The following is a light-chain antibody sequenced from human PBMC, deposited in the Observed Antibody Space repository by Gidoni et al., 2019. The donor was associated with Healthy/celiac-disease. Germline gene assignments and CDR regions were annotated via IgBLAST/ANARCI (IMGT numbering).Light chain of an antibody. Sequence: DSVLTQPPDTLAVSLGERDTIHCKSSQSVYYSSNNKNYLAWYQQKPGQPPKLLIYWASTPKSGVPERFSGSGSGTDFTLTISSLQAEDVAVYYCQQYYSTPRTFGQGTKVEIK. J-gene: IGKJ1*01. CDR3: QQYYSTPRT. CDR1: QSVYYSSNNKNY. V-gene: IGKV4-1*01. CDR2: WAS.